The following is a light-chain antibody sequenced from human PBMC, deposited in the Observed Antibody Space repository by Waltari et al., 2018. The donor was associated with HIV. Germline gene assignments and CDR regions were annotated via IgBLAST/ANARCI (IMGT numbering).Light chain of an antibody. CDR2: DNN. J-gene: IGLJ2*01. CDR3: GTWDSSLSAGV. V-gene: IGLV1-51*01. CDR1: NYHIGNNY. Sequence: QSVLTQPPSVSAAPGQKVTISCSGSNYHIGNNYVSWYQQLPGSAPKLRIYDNNKRPSWMPDRFSGSQAGTSATLGITGLQTGDEADYYCGTWDSSLSAGVFGVGTKVTVL.